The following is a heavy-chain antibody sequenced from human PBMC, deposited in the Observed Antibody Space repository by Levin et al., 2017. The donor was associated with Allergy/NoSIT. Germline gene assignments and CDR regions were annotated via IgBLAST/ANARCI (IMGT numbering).Heavy chain of an antibody. CDR1: GYTFTGYY. V-gene: IGHV1-2*02. CDR3: ARGRRSTMTTVTYFFDY. CDR2: INPNSGGT. J-gene: IGHJ4*02. D-gene: IGHD4-17*01. Sequence: PEASVKVSCKASGYTFTGYYMHWVRQAPGQGLEWMGWINPNSGGTNYAQKFQGRVTMTRDTSISTAYMELSRLRSDDTAVYYCARGRRSTMTTVTYFFDYWGQGTLVTVSS.